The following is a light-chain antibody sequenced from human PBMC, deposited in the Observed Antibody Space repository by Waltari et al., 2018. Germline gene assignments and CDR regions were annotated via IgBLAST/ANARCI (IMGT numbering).Light chain of an antibody. CDR1: RSVTNN. CDR2: GAS. J-gene: IGKJ2*01. Sequence: EIVMTQSPATLSVSPGERATLSCRASRSVTNNLAWYPQKPGQAPRLLIYGASTRATGIPARFSGSGSGTEFTLTISSLQSEDFAVYYCHQYDNWYTFGQGTKLEIK. CDR3: HQYDNWYT. V-gene: IGKV3D-15*01.